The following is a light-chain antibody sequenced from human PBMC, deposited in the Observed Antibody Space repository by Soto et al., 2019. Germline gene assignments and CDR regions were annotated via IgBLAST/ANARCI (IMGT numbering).Light chain of an antibody. J-gene: IGKJ1*01. V-gene: IGKV3-11*01. CDR2: DAS. CDR3: QQRANWPWT. Sequence: ASLSCRASKSVGGDLVWYQQHPGQAPRLLIYDASNRATGIPPRFSGSGSGTDFTLTISSLEPEDFAVYYCQQRANWPWTFGQGTKVDIK. CDR1: KSVGGD.